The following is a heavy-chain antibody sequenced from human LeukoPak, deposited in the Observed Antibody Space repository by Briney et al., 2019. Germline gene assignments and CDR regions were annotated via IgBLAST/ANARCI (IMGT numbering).Heavy chain of an antibody. V-gene: IGHV3-11*04. D-gene: IGHD3-3*01. CDR2: ISSSGSTI. J-gene: IGHJ4*02. Sequence: PGGSLRLSCAASGFTFSDYYMSWIRQAPGKGLEWVSYISSSGSTIYYADSVKGRFTISRDNAKNSLYLQMNSLRAEDTAVFYCAKDREERSGYYYFDYWGQGTLVTVSS. CDR3: AKDREERSGYYYFDY. CDR1: GFTFSDYY.